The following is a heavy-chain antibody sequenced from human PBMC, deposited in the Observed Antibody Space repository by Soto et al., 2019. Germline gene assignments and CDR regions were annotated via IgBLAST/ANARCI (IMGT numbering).Heavy chain of an antibody. V-gene: IGHV1-69*13. CDR3: ARRYGGYDSEYYFDY. CDR1: GGTFSSYA. Sequence: GASVKVSCKASGGTFSSYAISWVRQAPGQGLEWMGGIIPIFGTANYAQKFQGRVTITADASTSTAYMELSSLRSEDTAVYYCARRYGGYDSEYYFDYWGQGTLVTVSS. CDR2: IIPIFGTA. J-gene: IGHJ4*02. D-gene: IGHD5-12*01.